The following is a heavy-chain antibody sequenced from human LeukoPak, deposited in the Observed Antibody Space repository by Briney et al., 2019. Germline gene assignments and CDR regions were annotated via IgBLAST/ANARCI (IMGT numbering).Heavy chain of an antibody. CDR1: GFTFSSCA. Sequence: GGSLRLSCSASGFTFSSCAMHWVRQAPGKGLEYVSGINDNGGTTHYGDSVKGRLTISRDNSKNTLYLQMNSLRPEDTAVYYCVKSASTWYLFDYWGQGTLVTVSS. V-gene: IGHV3-64D*06. D-gene: IGHD6-13*01. CDR2: INDNGGTT. J-gene: IGHJ4*02. CDR3: VKSASTWYLFDY.